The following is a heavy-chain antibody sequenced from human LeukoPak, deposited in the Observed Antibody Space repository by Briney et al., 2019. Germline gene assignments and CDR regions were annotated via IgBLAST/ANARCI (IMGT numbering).Heavy chain of an antibody. J-gene: IGHJ4*02. Sequence: PSETLSLTCTVSGGSISSSSYYWGWIRQPPGKGLEWIGSIYYSGSTYYNPSLKSRVTISVDTSKNQFSLKLGSVTAADTAVYYCARHGRDTAMAQFDYWGRGTLVTVSS. CDR1: GGSISSSSYY. V-gene: IGHV4-39*01. D-gene: IGHD5-18*01. CDR3: ARHGRDTAMAQFDY. CDR2: IYYSGST.